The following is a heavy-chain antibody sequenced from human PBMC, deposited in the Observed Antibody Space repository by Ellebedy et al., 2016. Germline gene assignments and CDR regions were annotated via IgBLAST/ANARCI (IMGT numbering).Heavy chain of an antibody. V-gene: IGHV3-74*01. D-gene: IGHD6-13*01. CDR2: INGDGSST. CDR3: ARGLGYSVS. CDR1: GLTVSGYW. Sequence: GGSLRLXXVASGLTVSGYWMHWVRQAPGRGLVWVARINGDGSSTYYADSVKGRFTISRDNAKNTLYLQMNSLRVEDMAVYYCARGLGYSVSWGQGTLVTVSP. J-gene: IGHJ4*02.